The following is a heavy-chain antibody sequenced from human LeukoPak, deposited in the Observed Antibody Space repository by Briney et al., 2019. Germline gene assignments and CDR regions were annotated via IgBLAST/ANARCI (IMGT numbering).Heavy chain of an antibody. Sequence: PGGSLRLSCAASGFTFSNHAMHWVRQAPGKGLEWVALISYDGSNKYYADSVKGRFTISRDISKNSLYLQMNSLRPDDTAVYFCAKRGSSGSYHYFDDWGQGTLVTVSS. CDR3: AKRGSSGSYHYFDD. D-gene: IGHD1-26*01. V-gene: IGHV3-30-3*02. CDR1: GFTFSNHA. CDR2: ISYDGSNK. J-gene: IGHJ4*02.